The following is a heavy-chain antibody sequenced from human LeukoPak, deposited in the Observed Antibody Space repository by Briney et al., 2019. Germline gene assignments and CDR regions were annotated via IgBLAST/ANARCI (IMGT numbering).Heavy chain of an antibody. V-gene: IGHV3-23*01. CDR1: GFTLSSYA. D-gene: IGHD3-3*01. CDR2: VSGSGGTT. CDR3: AKGTHFDFWSGYYGLDY. Sequence: GGSLRLSCAASGFTLSSYAMSWVRQAPGKGLEWVSGVSGSGGTTYYSGSVKGRCTISRDNSKNTLYLQMHSLRAEDTAVYHCAKGTHFDFWSGYYGLDYWGQGTLVTVSS. J-gene: IGHJ4*02.